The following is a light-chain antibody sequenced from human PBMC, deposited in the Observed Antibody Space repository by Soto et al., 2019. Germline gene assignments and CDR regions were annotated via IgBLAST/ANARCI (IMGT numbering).Light chain of an antibody. CDR2: HAS. V-gene: IGKV1-5*01. CDR1: QSISSW. J-gene: IGKJ1*01. Sequence: DIQMTQSPSTLSASVGDRVTITCRASQSISSWLAWYQQKPGKAPKLLIYHASTLGSGVPSRFSGSGSGTEFTLSISSLQPDDFATYHCQQYSSLWTFGQGTKVEIK. CDR3: QQYSSLWT.